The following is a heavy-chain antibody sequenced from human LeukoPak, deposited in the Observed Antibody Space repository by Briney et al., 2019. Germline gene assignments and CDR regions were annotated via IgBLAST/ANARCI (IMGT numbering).Heavy chain of an antibody. D-gene: IGHD5-12*01. CDR1: GFTFSNYW. V-gene: IGHV3-7*01. J-gene: IGHJ4*02. CDR3: VRDGGVSGYDLLDY. CDR2: INQDGSKE. Sequence: GGSLRLSCAASGFTFSNYWMTWVRQAPGKGLEWVAHINQDGSKEYYMDSVKARFTISRDNAKNSLTLQMNSLRAEDTAVYYCVRDGGVSGYDLLDYWGQGTLVTVSS.